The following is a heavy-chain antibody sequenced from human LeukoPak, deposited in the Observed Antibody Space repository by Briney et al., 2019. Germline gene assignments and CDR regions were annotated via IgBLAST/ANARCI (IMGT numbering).Heavy chain of an antibody. CDR1: GFTFSSSS. CDR3: AADSSGWYEYYYGMDV. J-gene: IGHJ6*02. V-gene: IGHV1-58*01. Sequence: SVKVTCTASGFTFSSSSVQWVRQARGQRLEWIGWIVVGSGNTNYAQKFQERVTITRDMSTSTAYMELSSLRSEDTAVYYCAADSSGWYEYYYGMDVWGQGTTVTVSS. CDR2: IVVGSGNT. D-gene: IGHD6-19*01.